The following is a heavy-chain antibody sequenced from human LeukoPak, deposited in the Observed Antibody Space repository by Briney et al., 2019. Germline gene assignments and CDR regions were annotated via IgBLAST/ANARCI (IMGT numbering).Heavy chain of an antibody. Sequence: PSETLSLTCAVYGGSFSGYYWSWIRQPPGKGLEWIGEINHSGSTNYNPSLKSRVTISVDTSKNRFSLKLSSVTAADTAVYYCARGYWIGYHHLDFWGQGTLVTVSS. D-gene: IGHD3-3*01. CDR3: ARGYWIGYHHLDF. V-gene: IGHV4-34*01. CDR2: INHSGST. CDR1: GGSFSGYY. J-gene: IGHJ4*02.